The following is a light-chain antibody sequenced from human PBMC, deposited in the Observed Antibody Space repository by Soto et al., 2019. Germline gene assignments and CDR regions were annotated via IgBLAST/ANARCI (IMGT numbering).Light chain of an antibody. CDR3: QQYDDWPPYT. CDR2: DAS. Sequence: ETALTQSPVTLSVSPGERVTLSCRASQSVSNSLAWYQQRPGQAPRLLIYDASTTATGIPGRFSGSGSGTEFTLTISSLQSEDFAVYFCQQYDDWPPYTFGQGTKVDIK. V-gene: IGKV3-15*01. J-gene: IGKJ2*01. CDR1: QSVSNS.